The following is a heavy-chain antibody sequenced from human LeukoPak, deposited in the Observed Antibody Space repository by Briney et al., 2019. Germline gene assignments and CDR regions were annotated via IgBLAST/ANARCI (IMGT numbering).Heavy chain of an antibody. V-gene: IGHV3-66*01. CDR2: IYSSGST. J-gene: IGHJ5*02. CDR3: AREQWFDP. CDR1: GFTVSSNY. Sequence: GGSLRLSCAASGFTVSSNYMSWVRQAPGKGLEWVSVIYSSGSTYYADSVKGRFTISRDTAKNTLYLQMNILRVEDTAVYFCAREQWFDPWGQGTLVIVSS.